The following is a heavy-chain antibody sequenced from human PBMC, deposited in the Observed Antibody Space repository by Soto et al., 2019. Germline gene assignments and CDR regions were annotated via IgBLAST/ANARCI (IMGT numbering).Heavy chain of an antibody. CDR3: AAGEPLLH. Sequence: PGGSLRLSCAASGLTFTQFGMHWVRQAPGKGLEWVAIIWYDGSHKYYADSVKGRFTISRDNSKNTVSLHMDSLGAEDTAIYYCAAGEPLLHRGRGTLVTVSS. CDR1: GLTFTQFG. CDR2: IWYDGSHK. J-gene: IGHJ4*02. D-gene: IGHD1-26*01. V-gene: IGHV3-33*01.